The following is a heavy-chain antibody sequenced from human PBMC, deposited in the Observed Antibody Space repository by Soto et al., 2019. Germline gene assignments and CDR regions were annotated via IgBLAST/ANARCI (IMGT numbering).Heavy chain of an antibody. V-gene: IGHV2-5*02. D-gene: IGHD3-10*01. J-gene: IGHJ4*02. Sequence: QITLKESGPALVKSTQTLTLTCTFSGFSLTTSGVGVGWIRQPPGKALEWLALIYWDDDKRYNPSLRSRLTITKDTSKNQVVLTMTNMDPVDTATYYCSHTGPGILDDYWGQGTLVTISA. CDR1: GFSLTTSGVG. CDR2: IYWDDDK. CDR3: SHTGPGILDDY.